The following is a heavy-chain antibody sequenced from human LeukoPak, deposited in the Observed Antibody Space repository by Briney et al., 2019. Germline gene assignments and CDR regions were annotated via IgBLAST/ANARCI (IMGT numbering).Heavy chain of an antibody. CDR1: GAPLTRRY. V-gene: IGHV4-59*11. CDR2: INYSGNT. CDR3: GRGGGGSYLEYSFDY. Sequence: SETLSLTCTVSGAPLTRRYWSWIRQPPGKGLEWIGYINYSGNTNYNPSLKSRVTISVDTSKNQFSLKLSSVTAADTAVYYCGRGGGGSYLEYSFDYWGQGTLVTVSS. J-gene: IGHJ4*02. D-gene: IGHD3-10*01.